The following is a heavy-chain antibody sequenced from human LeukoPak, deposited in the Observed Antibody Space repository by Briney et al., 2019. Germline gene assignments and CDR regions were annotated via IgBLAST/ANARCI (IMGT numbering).Heavy chain of an antibody. D-gene: IGHD2-15*01. V-gene: IGHV5-51*01. CDR3: ASRSGRGLYGMDV. Sequence: GESLKIPCKGSGYSFTSYWIGWVRQMPGKGLEWMGIIYPGDSDTTYSPSFQGQVTISADKSISTAYLQWSSLKASDIAMYYCASRSGRGLYGMDVWGLGTMVTVSS. CDR1: GYSFTSYW. J-gene: IGHJ6*02. CDR2: IYPGDSDT.